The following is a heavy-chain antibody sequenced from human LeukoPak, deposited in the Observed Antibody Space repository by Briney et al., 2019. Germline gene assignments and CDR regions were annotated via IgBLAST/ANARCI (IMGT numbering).Heavy chain of an antibody. Sequence: SVKVSCKASGGTFSSYAISWVRQAPGQGLEWMGGIIPIFGTANYAQKFQGRVTITADESTSTAYMELSSLRAEDTAVYYCARDAPYCGGDCYSGLRMIYWGQGTLVTVSS. V-gene: IGHV1-69*13. J-gene: IGHJ4*02. CDR3: ARDAPYCGGDCYSGLRMIY. D-gene: IGHD2-21*02. CDR2: IIPIFGTA. CDR1: GGTFSSYA.